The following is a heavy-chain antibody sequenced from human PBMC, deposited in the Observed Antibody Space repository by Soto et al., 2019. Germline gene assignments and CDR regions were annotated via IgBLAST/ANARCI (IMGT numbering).Heavy chain of an antibody. V-gene: IGHV1-18*01. Sequence: QVQLVQSGDEVRQPASSVKVSCKASGYIFVNYGIAWVRQAPGQGLEWMGWISPYSGNTHYASKVQGRRTMTTDTSTAPADRELGSLSSYDTAVYYCAMVDNYVTPTPQDGWGQGTTVTVSS. CDR1: GYIFVNYG. CDR3: AMVDNYVTPTPQDG. J-gene: IGHJ6*02. CDR2: ISPYSGNT. D-gene: IGHD3-16*01.